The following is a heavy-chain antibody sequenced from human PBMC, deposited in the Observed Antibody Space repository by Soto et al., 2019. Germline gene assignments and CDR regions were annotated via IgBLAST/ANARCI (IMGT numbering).Heavy chain of an antibody. J-gene: IGHJ6*02. CDR2: ISSRSTYI. V-gene: IGHV3-21*01. Sequence: PGGSLRLSCAASGFTFSKYSVNWVRQAPGKGLEWVSSISSRSTYIFYADSVKGRFTISRDNAKNSLYLQMNSLRAEDTGVYYCARPRLPAAGDYYYYDGMDVWGQGTTVTVSS. CDR3: ARPRLPAAGDYYYYDGMDV. CDR1: GFTFSKYS. D-gene: IGHD6-13*01.